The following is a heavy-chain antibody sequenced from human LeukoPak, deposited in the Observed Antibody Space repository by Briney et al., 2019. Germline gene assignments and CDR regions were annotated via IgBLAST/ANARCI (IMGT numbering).Heavy chain of an antibody. D-gene: IGHD3-10*01. CDR1: GGSVTDYY. V-gene: IGHV4-59*08. J-gene: IGHJ4*02. CDR2: IYYTGT. Sequence: SETLSLTCTVSGGSVTDYYWSWIRQSPGKGLEWIGYIYYTGTSYNPSLKSRVTISADTSKNQFSLKLSSVTAADTAVYYCARVVVITMVRGVRNYFDYWGQGTLVTVSS. CDR3: ARVVVITMVRGVRNYFDY.